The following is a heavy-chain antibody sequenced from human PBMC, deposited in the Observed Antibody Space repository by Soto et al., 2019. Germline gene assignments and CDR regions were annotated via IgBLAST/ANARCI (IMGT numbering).Heavy chain of an antibody. CDR2: IYYSGST. CDR3: ARESERSTLSSTSYYYYYMDV. J-gene: IGHJ6*03. D-gene: IGHD2-2*01. Sequence: SETLSLTCTVSGGSISSGGYYWSWIRQHPGKGLEWIGYIYYSGSTYYNPSLKSRVTISVDTSKNQFSLKLSSVTAADTAVYYCARESERSTLSSTSYYYYYMDVWGKGTTVTVSS. CDR1: GGSISSGGYY. V-gene: IGHV4-31*03.